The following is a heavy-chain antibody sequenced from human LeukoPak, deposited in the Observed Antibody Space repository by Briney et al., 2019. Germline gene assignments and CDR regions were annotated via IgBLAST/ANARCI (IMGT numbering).Heavy chain of an antibody. CDR3: ARQCYYGSGLACY. D-gene: IGHD3-10*01. Sequence: GSLRLSCAASGFTFSSYNMNWIRQPPGKGLEWIGQINHSGNTNYNPSLKSRVTISVDTSKNQFSLKLSSVTAADTAIYYCARQCYYGSGLACYWGQGTLVSVSS. V-gene: IGHV4-34*01. J-gene: IGHJ4*02. CDR1: GFTFSSYN. CDR2: INHSGNT.